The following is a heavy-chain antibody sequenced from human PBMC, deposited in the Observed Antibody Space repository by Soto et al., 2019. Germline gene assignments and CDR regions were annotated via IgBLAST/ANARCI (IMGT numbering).Heavy chain of an antibody. CDR3: ARHNGPLYVGYYYDMDV. CDR1: GGSIRSSSYY. V-gene: IGHV4-39*01. Sequence: QLQLQESGPGLVKPSETLSLTCTVSGGSIRSSSYYWGWIRQPPGKRLEWIGSIYYSGYTYYNPFLRSRVTISVDTSKNQFPLKLSSVTAADTAVYYCARHNGPLYVGYYYDMDVWGQGTTVTVSS. D-gene: IGHD3-16*01. CDR2: IYYSGYT. J-gene: IGHJ6*02.